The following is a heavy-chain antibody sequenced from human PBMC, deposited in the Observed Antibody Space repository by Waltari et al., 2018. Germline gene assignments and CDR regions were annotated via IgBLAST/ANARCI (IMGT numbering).Heavy chain of an antibody. J-gene: IGHJ4*02. CDR1: GDSLSSRNYF. Sequence: QPLLQESGPGLVKPSETLSLTCSVSGDSLSSRNYFWGWIRQPPGKGLQWIGSIYYPGNTYDNPSLKSRLTISLDTSKNQFSLKLTSVTAADTAVYFCASGGGYTNGWDYWGQGTPVTVSS. V-gene: IGHV4-39*07. CDR2: IYYPGNT. CDR3: ASGGGYTNGWDY. D-gene: IGHD2-8*01.